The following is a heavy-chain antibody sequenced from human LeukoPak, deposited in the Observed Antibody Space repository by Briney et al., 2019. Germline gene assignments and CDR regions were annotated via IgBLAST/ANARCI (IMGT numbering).Heavy chain of an antibody. CDR2: IYYSGRT. J-gene: IGHJ4*02. D-gene: IGHD3-22*01. V-gene: IGHV4-39*07. CDR1: AGSISSSSYF. Sequence: SETLSLTCTVSAGSISSSSYFWGWIRQPPGKGPEWIGNIYYSGRTYYNPSLKSRVTISRDTSKNQFSLKLSSVTAADTAVYYCACLNSSGYYGGYWGQGTLVTVSS. CDR3: ACLNSSGYYGGY.